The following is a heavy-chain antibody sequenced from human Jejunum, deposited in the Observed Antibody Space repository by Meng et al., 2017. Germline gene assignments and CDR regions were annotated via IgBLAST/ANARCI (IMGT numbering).Heavy chain of an antibody. CDR1: GFTFSSYG. V-gene: IGHV3-23*04. Sequence: ELQLVGAGGGWVQPGGSLRLSCAASGFTFSSYGMNWVRQAPGKGLEWVSAISDGGSRTYHAGSVKGRFTISRDNSKNTLYLQMNSLRAEDTAIYYCAKEIASRRPFDYWGQGTLVTVSS. CDR2: ISDGGSRT. CDR3: AKEIASRRPFDY. D-gene: IGHD6-6*01. J-gene: IGHJ4*02.